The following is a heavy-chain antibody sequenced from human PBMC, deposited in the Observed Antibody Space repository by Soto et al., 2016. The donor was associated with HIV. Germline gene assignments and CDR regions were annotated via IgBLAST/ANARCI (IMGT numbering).Heavy chain of an antibody. Sequence: QVQLVQSGAEVKKPGSSVKVSCKASGDTFHNYAMSWVRQAPGQGLEWMGGIIPIFGTANYAEKFQGRITIAADESTTTGYMEMHRLTSQDTAVYYCAHLWYYDSSGQRGYFQHWGQGTLVTVSS. J-gene: IGHJ1*01. CDR3: AHLWYYDSSGQRGYFQH. D-gene: IGHD3-22*01. CDR2: IIPIFGTA. V-gene: IGHV1-69*01. CDR1: GDTFHNYA.